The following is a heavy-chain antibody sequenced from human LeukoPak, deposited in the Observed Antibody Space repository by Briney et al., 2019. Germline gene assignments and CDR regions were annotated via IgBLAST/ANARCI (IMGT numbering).Heavy chain of an antibody. D-gene: IGHD1-26*01. CDR1: GFTFRSYR. CDR3: VREREEWEEQQIFDY. J-gene: IGHJ4*02. CDR2: IKHDGSMQ. V-gene: IGHV3-7*01. Sequence: HAGGSLRPSCAASGFTFRSYRMSWVRQAPGKGLEWVAGIKHDGSMQYYVDSAKGRFTISRDNARNSLYLQMNSLRVEDTGVFYCVREREEWEEQQIFDYWGQGTLATVSS.